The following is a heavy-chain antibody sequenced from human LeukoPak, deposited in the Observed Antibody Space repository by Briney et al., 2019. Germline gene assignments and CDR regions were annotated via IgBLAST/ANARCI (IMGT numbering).Heavy chain of an antibody. CDR1: GYTFTRYG. Sequence: ASVKVSCKASGYTFTRYGISWVRQAPGQGLEWMGWMSAHNGKTNYAQNLQGRVTMTTDTSTSTAYMELRSLRSDDTAVYYCARVAGYDFWATYMDVWGKGTTVTVSS. V-gene: IGHV1-18*01. D-gene: IGHD3-3*01. J-gene: IGHJ6*03. CDR3: ARVAGYDFWATYMDV. CDR2: MSAHNGKT.